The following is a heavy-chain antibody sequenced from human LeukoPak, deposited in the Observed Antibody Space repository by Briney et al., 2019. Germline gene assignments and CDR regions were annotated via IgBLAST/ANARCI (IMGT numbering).Heavy chain of an antibody. V-gene: IGHV3-30*18. CDR1: GFTFSSYG. J-gene: IGHJ6*03. CDR2: ISYDGSNK. D-gene: IGHD2-2*01. Sequence: GGSLRLSCAASGFTFSSYGMHWVRQAPGKGLEWVAVISYDGSNKYYADSVKGRFTISRDNSKNTLYLQMNSLRAEDTAVYYCAKDGGTIVVVPAATYYYYYYMDVWGKGTTVTVSS. CDR3: AKDGGTIVVVPAATYYYYYYMDV.